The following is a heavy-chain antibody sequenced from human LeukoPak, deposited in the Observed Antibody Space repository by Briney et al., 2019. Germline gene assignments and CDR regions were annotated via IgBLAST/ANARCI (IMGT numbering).Heavy chain of an antibody. CDR1: GYTFTSYG. CDR2: ISGYNGNP. V-gene: IGHV1-18*01. J-gene: IGHJ6*02. CDR3: ARDGLKGMDV. D-gene: IGHD3-10*01. Sequence: ASVKVSCKVSGYTFTSYGISWVRQAPGQGLEWMGWISGYNGNPKYAQKLQGRVTMTTDTPTSTAYMKLRTLRSDDTAEYYCARDGLKGMDVWGQGTTVTVSS.